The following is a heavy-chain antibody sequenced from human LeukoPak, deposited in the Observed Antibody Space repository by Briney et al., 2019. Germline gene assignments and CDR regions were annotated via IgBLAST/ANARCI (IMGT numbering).Heavy chain of an antibody. CDR2: ISAYNGNT. V-gene: IGHV1-18*01. Sequence: ASVKVSCKASGYTFTSYGISWVRQAPGQGLEWMGWISAYNGNTNYAQKLQGRVTMTADTSTSTAYMELRSLRSDDTAVYYCATYRVRYYFDYWGQGTLVTVSS. D-gene: IGHD4-17*01. CDR3: ATYRVRYYFDY. J-gene: IGHJ4*02. CDR1: GYTFTSYG.